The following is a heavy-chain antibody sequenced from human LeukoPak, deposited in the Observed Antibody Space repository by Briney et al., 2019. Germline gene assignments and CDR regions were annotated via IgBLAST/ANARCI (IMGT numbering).Heavy chain of an antibody. J-gene: IGHJ4*02. D-gene: IGHD1-26*01. CDR2: ISWNSGSI. V-gene: IGHV3-9*01. Sequence: GGSLRLSCAASGFTFSSYAMSWVRQAAGKGLEWVSGISWNSGSIGYADSVKGRFTISRDNAKNSLYLQMNSLRAEDTALYYCAKDMDGRNYFDYWGQGTLVTVSS. CDR1: GFTFSSYA. CDR3: AKDMDGRNYFDY.